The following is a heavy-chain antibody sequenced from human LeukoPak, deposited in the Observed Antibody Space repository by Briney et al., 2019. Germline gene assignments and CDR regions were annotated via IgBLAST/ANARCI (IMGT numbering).Heavy chain of an antibody. CDR3: ARDRQQLMQDAFDI. V-gene: IGHV1-18*01. Sequence: ASVKVSCKASGYTFTSYGISWVRQAPGQGLEWMGWISAYNGNTIYAQKLQGRVTMTTDTSTSTAYMELRSLRSDDTAVYYCARDRQQLMQDAFDIWGQGTMVTVSS. J-gene: IGHJ3*02. D-gene: IGHD6-13*01. CDR1: GYTFTSYG. CDR2: ISAYNGNT.